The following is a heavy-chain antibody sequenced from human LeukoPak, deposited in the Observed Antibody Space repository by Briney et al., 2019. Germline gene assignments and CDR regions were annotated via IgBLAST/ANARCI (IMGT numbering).Heavy chain of an antibody. D-gene: IGHD3-22*01. CDR1: GYSISSGYY. CDR2: IYHSGST. Sequence: SETLSLTCTVSGYSISSGYYWGWIRQPPGKGLEWIGSIYHSGSTYYNPSLKNRVTISVDTSKNQFSLKLSSVTAADTAVYYCARMRRSGYFIDYWGQGTLVTVSS. J-gene: IGHJ4*02. CDR3: ARMRRSGYFIDY. V-gene: IGHV4-38-2*02.